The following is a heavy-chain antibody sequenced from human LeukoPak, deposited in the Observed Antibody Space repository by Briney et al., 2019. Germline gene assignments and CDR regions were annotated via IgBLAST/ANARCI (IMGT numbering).Heavy chain of an antibody. V-gene: IGHV3-9*03. D-gene: IGHD3-9*01. CDR2: IRWNSGSI. Sequence: GRSLRLSCGAFGFSFDDFAIHWVRQVPGKGLEWVSGIRWNSGSIGYADSVKGRFTISRDNRKNFVYLQMDSLRVEDMALYYCAKGNRKGDILTGYPHFDYWGQGTLVTVSS. CDR3: AKGNRKGDILTGYPHFDY. CDR1: GFSFDDFA. J-gene: IGHJ4*02.